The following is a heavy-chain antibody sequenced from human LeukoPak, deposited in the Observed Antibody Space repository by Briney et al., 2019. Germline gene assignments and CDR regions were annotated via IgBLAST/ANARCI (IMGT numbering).Heavy chain of an antibody. J-gene: IGHJ5*02. V-gene: IGHV4-30-4*08. CDR2: ISYSGST. CDR3: ARTQTYSSSWRWNWFDP. CDR1: GGSIISGAYF. D-gene: IGHD6-13*01. Sequence: SETLSLTCTVSGGSIISGAYFWSWIRQHPGEGLEWIGYISYSGSTYYNPSLKSRVTISVDTSKNQFSLKLSSVTAADTAVYYCARTQTYSSSWRWNWFDPWGQGTLVTVSS.